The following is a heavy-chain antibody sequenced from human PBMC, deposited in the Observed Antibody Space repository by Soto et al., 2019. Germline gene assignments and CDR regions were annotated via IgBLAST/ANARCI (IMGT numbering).Heavy chain of an antibody. D-gene: IGHD5-12*01. CDR3: ARRRAAFGGADWSGFEY. CDR1: GFTFSSYS. J-gene: IGHJ4*02. V-gene: IGHV3-48*04. CDR2: ISSSSSTI. Sequence: PGGSLRLSCAASGFTFSSYSMNWVRQAPGKGLEWVSYISSSSSTIYYADSVKGRFTISRDNSKNTLYLQMNSLTADDTAVYYCARRRAAFGGADWSGFEYWGQGTLVTVSS.